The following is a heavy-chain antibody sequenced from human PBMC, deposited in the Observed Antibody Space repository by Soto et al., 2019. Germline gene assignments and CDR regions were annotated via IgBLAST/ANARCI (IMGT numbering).Heavy chain of an antibody. J-gene: IGHJ4*02. D-gene: IGHD3-22*01. V-gene: IGHV4-59*08. CDR3: ARTSVGSGYYYGYFDS. Sequence: QVQLQESGPGLVKPSETLSLTCTVSGASINTYYWSWIRQPPGKGLEWIGYFYYSGSTNYNPSLKRRITISVDTSKNQVSLKLTSVTAADTAVYYCARTSVGSGYYYGYFDSWGQGTLVTISS. CDR2: FYYSGST. CDR1: GASINTYY.